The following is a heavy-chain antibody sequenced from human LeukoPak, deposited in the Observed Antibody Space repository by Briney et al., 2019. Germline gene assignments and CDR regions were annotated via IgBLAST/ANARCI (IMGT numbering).Heavy chain of an antibody. D-gene: IGHD6-19*01. CDR3: ARDQTVAGD. V-gene: IGHV3-66*01. J-gene: IGHJ4*02. CDR2: VYTDGNT. CDR1: GLTFSSYD. Sequence: PGGSLRLSRAAYGLTFSSYDMIWVRQAPGKGLEWVSVVYTDGNTYYADSVKGRFTISRDNSKNTLYLQMNSLRAEDTAVYYCARDQTVAGDWGQGTLVTVSS.